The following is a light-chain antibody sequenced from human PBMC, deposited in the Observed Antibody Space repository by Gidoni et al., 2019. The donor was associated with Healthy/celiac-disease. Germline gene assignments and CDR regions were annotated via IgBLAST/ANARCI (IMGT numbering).Light chain of an antibody. V-gene: IGKV1-39*01. CDR2: AAS. CDR3: QQSFSTPPWT. Sequence: DIQMTQSPSSLSASVGDRVTITCRASQSIETYLNWYQQKPGKAPNLLIFAASSLQSGVPSRFSGSGSGTDFTLTISSLQPEDFATYYCQQSFSTPPWTFGQGTKVEIK. CDR1: QSIETY. J-gene: IGKJ1*01.